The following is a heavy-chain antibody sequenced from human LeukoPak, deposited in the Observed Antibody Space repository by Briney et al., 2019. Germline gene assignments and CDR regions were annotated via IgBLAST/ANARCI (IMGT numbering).Heavy chain of an antibody. J-gene: IGHJ4*02. CDR2: MTQDGSDK. Sequence: GGSLRLSCAASGFTFSSYWMSWVPQAPGKGLEWVANMTQDGSDKYYVDSVKGRFSISRDNAKNSLYLQMNSLRAEDTAVYYCARNKYLSVTPAAGVPDYWGQGTLVTVSS. CDR1: GFTFSSYW. D-gene: IGHD2-2*01. V-gene: IGHV3-7*01. CDR3: ARNKYLSVTPAAGVPDY.